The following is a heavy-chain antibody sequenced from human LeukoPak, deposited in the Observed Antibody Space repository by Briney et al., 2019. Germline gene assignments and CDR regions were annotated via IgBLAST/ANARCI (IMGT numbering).Heavy chain of an antibody. J-gene: IGHJ3*02. CDR1: GYSIRSDYY. D-gene: IGHD3-9*01. V-gene: IGHV4-38-2*02. CDR3: AKGPNYDILTGWRKTHNAFDI. Sequence: SETLSLTCTVSGYSIRSDYYWGWIRQPPGKGLEWIGSIYHSGSTYYNPSLKSRVTISVDTSKNQFSLKLSSVTAADTAVYYCAKGPNYDILTGWRKTHNAFDIWGQGTMVTVSS. CDR2: IYHSGST.